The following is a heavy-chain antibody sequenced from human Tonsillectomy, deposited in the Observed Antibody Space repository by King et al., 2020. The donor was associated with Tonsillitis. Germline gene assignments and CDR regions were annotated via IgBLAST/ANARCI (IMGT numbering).Heavy chain of an antibody. D-gene: IGHD6-13*01. CDR3: AKVARSWYDDDAFDI. Sequence: VQLVEYGGGVVQPGRSLRLSCAASGFTFSNYGMHWVRQAPGKGLEWVAVISYDGSYKYYADSVKGRFTISRDSSKNTVYLQMNSLRAEDTAVYYCAKVARSWYDDDAFDIWGQGTMVTVSS. J-gene: IGHJ3*02. V-gene: IGHV3-30*18. CDR1: GFTFSNYG. CDR2: ISYDGSYK.